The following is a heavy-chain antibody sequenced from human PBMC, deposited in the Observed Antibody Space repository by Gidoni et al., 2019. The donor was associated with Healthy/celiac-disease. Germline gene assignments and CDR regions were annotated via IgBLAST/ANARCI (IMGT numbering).Heavy chain of an antibody. CDR1: GGSFCGYY. J-gene: IGHJ4*02. V-gene: IGHV4-34*01. D-gene: IGHD6-13*01. CDR2: INPSGST. Sequence: QVQLQQWGAGLLKPPETLSLTCAVYGGSFCGYYWSWIRQPPGKGLEWIGEINPSGSTNYNPSLKSRVTISVDTSKNQFSLKLSSVTAADTAVYYCARGRGSSSWYDAFDYWGQGTLVTVSS. CDR3: ARGRGSSSWYDAFDY.